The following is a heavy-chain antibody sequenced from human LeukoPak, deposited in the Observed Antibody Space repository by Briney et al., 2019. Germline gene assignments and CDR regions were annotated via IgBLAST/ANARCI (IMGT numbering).Heavy chain of an antibody. CDR2: ISAYNGNT. CDR3: ARDTSRQGAFDI. V-gene: IGHV1-18*01. D-gene: IGHD2-2*01. CDR1: GYTFTSYG. J-gene: IGHJ3*02. Sequence: ASVKVSCKASGYTFTSYGISWVRQAPGQGLEWMGWISAYNGNTNYAQKLQGRVTMTTDTSTSTAYMELRSLRSEDTAVYYCARDTSRQGAFDIWGQGTMVTVSS.